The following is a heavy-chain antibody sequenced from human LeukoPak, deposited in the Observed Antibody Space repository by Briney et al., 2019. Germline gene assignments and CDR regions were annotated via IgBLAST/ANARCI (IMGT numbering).Heavy chain of an antibody. V-gene: IGHV3-23*01. CDR2: LSGRGMTA. J-gene: IGHJ4*01. Sequence: QSGGSLRLSCALSRYTLSNSATSWVRHAPGRGLEWVSTLSGRGMTAYNADSVKGRSTISRDNTKNTLYRKMKSLSAEATAGYCCAKGIYSSGWSDFDYWGHGTMVTVSS. CDR1: RYTLSNSA. CDR3: AKGIYSSGWSDFDY. D-gene: IGHD6-19*01.